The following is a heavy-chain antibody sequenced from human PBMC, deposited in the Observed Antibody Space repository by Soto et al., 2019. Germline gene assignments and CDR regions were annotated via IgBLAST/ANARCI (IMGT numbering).Heavy chain of an antibody. Sequence: ESGGGVVQPGRSLRLSCAASGFTFSSYGMHWVRQAPGKGLEWVAVIWYDGSNKYYADSVKGRFTISRDNSKNTLYLQMNSPRAEDTAVYYCARDLRVAFDIWGQGTMVTVSS. J-gene: IGHJ3*02. CDR3: ARDLRVAFDI. CDR1: GFTFSSYG. V-gene: IGHV3-33*01. CDR2: IWYDGSNK.